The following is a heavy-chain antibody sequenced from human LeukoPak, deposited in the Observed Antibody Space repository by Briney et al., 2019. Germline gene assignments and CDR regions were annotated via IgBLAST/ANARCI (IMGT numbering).Heavy chain of an antibody. Sequence: MSGETLPLTCSVSGGPLSSYYWSWLRQPPGKGLEWIGYIYYSGSTNYNPSLKSRHTISGDTTNHQCCLKLSSVTAADTAVYYCAREKLGIDCGGQGTLVTVSS. CDR3: AREKLGIDC. J-gene: IGHJ4*02. CDR1: GGPLSSYY. CDR2: IYYSGST. D-gene: IGHD4-23*01. V-gene: IGHV4-59*01.